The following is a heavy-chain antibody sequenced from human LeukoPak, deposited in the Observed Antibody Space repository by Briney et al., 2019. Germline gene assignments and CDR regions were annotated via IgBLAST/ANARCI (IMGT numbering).Heavy chain of an antibody. J-gene: IGHJ4*02. CDR1: GFTFSSYA. Sequence: GGSLRLSCAASGFTFSSYAMSWVRQAPGKGLEWVSAITATSSSTYDADSVQGRFTISRDNSKNTLYLQMNSLRAEDTAVYYCARESRVGATFDYWGQGTLVTVSS. V-gene: IGHV3-23*01. CDR3: ARESRVGATFDY. CDR2: ITATSSST. D-gene: IGHD1-26*01.